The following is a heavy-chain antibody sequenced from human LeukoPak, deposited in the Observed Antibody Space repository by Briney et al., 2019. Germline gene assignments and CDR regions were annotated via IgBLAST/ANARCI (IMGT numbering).Heavy chain of an antibody. CDR1: GFTFSSYS. CDR2: ISSSSSTI. J-gene: IGHJ5*02. Sequence: GGSLRLSCAASGFTFSSYSMNWVRQAPGKGLEWVSYISSSSSTIYYADSVKGRFTISRDNAKNTLYLQMNSLRAEDTAVYYCAKERADLWFGELLSWGQGTLVAVSS. V-gene: IGHV3-48*01. CDR3: AKERADLWFGELLS. D-gene: IGHD3-10*01.